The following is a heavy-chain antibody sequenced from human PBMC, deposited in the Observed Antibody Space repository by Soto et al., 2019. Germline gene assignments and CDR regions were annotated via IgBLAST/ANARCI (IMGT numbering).Heavy chain of an antibody. Sequence: GGSLRLSCAASGLTFDTYWMNWVRQAPGKGPEWLSGINSDGTISSYADSVKGRFTIPRDNARNTLSLQMNSLRADDTAVYYCARLSGDHSAFFSYGMDAWGQGTTVTVSS. CDR3: ARLSGDHSAFFSYGMDA. CDR1: GLTFDTYW. CDR2: INSDGTIS. D-gene: IGHD2-21*01. J-gene: IGHJ6*02. V-gene: IGHV3-74*01.